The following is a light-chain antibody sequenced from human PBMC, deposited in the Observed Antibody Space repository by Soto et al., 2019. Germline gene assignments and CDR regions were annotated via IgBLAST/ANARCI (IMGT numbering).Light chain of an antibody. Sequence: QSALTQPTSVPGSPGQSITISCTGNHNDIGTYDYVSWYQQHPGRAPRLLIHGVTTRPSGISGRFSASKSGLTASLTISGLQPEDEADYYCSSFSSNRIYVFGHGTKLTVL. CDR2: GVT. J-gene: IGLJ1*01. CDR1: HNDIGTYDY. CDR3: SSFSSNRIYV. V-gene: IGLV2-14*03.